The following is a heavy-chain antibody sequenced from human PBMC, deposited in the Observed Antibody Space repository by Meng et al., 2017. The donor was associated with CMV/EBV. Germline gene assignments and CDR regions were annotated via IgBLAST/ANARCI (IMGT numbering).Heavy chain of an antibody. CDR2: ISSSGSTI. CDR1: GFTFSSYE. J-gene: IGHJ4*02. Sequence: GEALKISWAASGFTFSSYEMNWVREAPGKGLEWGSYISSSGSTIYYADSVKGRFTISRDNAKNSLYLQMNSMRAEDTAVYYCARVGTIFRGYYFDSWGQGTLVTVSS. D-gene: IGHD3-3*01. CDR3: ARVGTIFRGYYFDS. V-gene: IGHV3-48*03.